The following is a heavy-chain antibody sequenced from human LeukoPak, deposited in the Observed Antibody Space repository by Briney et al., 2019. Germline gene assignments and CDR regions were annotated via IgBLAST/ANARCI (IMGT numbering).Heavy chain of an antibody. CDR3: ARVGLAVAGTWFMGY. CDR2: ISAYNGNT. D-gene: IGHD6-19*01. J-gene: IGHJ4*02. Sequence: ASVKVSCKASGYTFTNYNMHWVRQAPGQGLEWMGWISAYNGNTNYAQKLQGRVTMTTDTSTSTAYMELRSLRSDDTAVYYCARVGLAVAGTWFMGYWGQGTLVTVSS. CDR1: GYTFTNYN. V-gene: IGHV1-18*04.